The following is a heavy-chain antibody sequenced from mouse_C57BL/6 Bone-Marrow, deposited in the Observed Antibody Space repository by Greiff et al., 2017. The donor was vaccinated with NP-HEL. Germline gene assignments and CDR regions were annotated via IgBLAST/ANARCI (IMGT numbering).Heavy chain of an antibody. CDR1: GFTFSSYA. V-gene: IGHV5-4*01. Sequence: EVKLVESGGGLVKPGGSLKLSCAASGFTFSSYAMSWVRQTPEKRLEWVATISDGGSYTYYQDNVKGRFTISRDNAKNNLYLQMSHLKSEDTAMYYCARDPYPGYAMDYWGQGTSVTVSS. CDR2: ISDGGSYT. CDR3: ARDPYPGYAMDY. J-gene: IGHJ4*01.